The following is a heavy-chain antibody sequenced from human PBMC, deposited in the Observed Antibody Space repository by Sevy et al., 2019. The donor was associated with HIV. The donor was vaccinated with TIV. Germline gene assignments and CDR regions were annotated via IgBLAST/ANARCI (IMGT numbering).Heavy chain of an antibody. Sequence: ASVKVSCKTSGYTFAAYYIHWVRQAPGQGPEWLGWIYPNGGDTTFAQKFQGRVTVTMSRSINTVYMELNRLRPDDTAVYYCARGKREEWLLYLDNWGQGTLVTVSS. CDR1: GYTFAAYY. J-gene: IGHJ4*02. CDR2: IYPNGGDT. D-gene: IGHD3-3*01. V-gene: IGHV1-2*02. CDR3: ARGKREEWLLYLDN.